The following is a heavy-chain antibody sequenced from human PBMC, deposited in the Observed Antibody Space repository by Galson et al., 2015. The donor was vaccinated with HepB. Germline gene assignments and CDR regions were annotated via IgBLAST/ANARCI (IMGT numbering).Heavy chain of an antibody. J-gene: IGHJ4*02. D-gene: IGHD3-3*01. CDR3: ARGYPSGHHSKFDY. CDR1: GGTFSSYA. Sequence: SVKVSCKASGGTFSSYAISWVRQAPGQGLEWMGGIIPIFGTANYAQKFQGRVTITADESTSTAYMELSSLRSEDTAVYYCARGYPSGHHSKFDYWGQGTLVTVSS. CDR2: IIPIFGTA. V-gene: IGHV1-69*13.